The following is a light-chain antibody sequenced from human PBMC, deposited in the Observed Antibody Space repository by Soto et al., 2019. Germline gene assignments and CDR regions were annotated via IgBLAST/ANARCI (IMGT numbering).Light chain of an antibody. CDR2: KAS. CDR3: QQYNSYSRYT. J-gene: IGKJ2*01. Sequence: DIQMTQSPSTLSASVGDRVTITCRASQSISSWLAWYQQKPGKAPKLLIYKASSLESGVPSRFSGSGSGTEFTLTISSLQLDDFATYYCQQYNSYSRYTFGQGTKLEIK. V-gene: IGKV1-5*03. CDR1: QSISSW.